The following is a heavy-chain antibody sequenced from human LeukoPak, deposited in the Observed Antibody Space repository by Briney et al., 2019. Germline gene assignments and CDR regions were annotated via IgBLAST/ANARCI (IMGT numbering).Heavy chain of an antibody. CDR3: AKDLVTMVRGVPPNWFDP. Sequence: GGSLRLSCAASGFTFSSYGMHWVRQAPGKGLEWVAFIRYDGSNKYYADSVKGRFTISRDNSKNTLYLQMNSLRAEDTAVYYCAKDLVTMVRGVPPNWFDPWGQGTLVTVSS. D-gene: IGHD3-10*01. V-gene: IGHV3-30*02. CDR1: GFTFSSYG. J-gene: IGHJ5*02. CDR2: IRYDGSNK.